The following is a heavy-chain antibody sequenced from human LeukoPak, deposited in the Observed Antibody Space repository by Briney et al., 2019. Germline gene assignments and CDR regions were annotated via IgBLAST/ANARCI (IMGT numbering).Heavy chain of an antibody. D-gene: IGHD2-8*01. V-gene: IGHV4-39*07. CDR2: IYYSGNT. Sequence: SETLSLTCTVSGGSISSSSYYWGWIRQPPGKGLEWIANIYYSGNTYYNPSLKSRVTISVDTSKNQFSLRLSSVTAADTAVYYCARNGFFSMDSWGQGILVTVSS. J-gene: IGHJ4*02. CDR3: ARNGFFSMDS. CDR1: GGSISSSSYY.